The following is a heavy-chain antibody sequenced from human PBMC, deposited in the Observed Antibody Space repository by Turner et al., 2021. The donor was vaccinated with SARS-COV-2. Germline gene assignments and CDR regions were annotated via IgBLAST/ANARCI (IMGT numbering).Heavy chain of an antibody. J-gene: IGHJ5*02. CDR1: GGTFSNYA. CDR2: IIPIFGTA. CDR3: ARARGVDYYDSSGQRFDP. D-gene: IGHD3-22*01. Sequence: QVQLVQSGAEVKKPGSSVKVSCKASGGTFSNYAITWVRQAPGQGLEWMGGIIPIFGTANYAQKFQGRVTITADESTSTAYMELSSLRSEDTAVYYCARARGVDYYDSSGQRFDPWGQGTLVTVSS. V-gene: IGHV1-69*01.